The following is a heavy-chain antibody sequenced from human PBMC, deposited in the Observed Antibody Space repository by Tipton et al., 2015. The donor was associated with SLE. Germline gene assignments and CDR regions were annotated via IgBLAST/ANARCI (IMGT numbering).Heavy chain of an antibody. CDR2: IYTSGST. CDR3: ARGGTELGIGFQAFDI. D-gene: IGHD7-27*01. CDR1: GGSISSGSYY. J-gene: IGHJ3*02. V-gene: IGHV4-61*02. Sequence: TLSLTCTVSGGSISSGSYYWSWIRQPAGKGLEWIGRIYTSGSTNYNPSLKSRVTISVDTSKNQFSLKLSSVTAADTAVYYCARGGTELGIGFQAFDIWGQGTMVTVSS.